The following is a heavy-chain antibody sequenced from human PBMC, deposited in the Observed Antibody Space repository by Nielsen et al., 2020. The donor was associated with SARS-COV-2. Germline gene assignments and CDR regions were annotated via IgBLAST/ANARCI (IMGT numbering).Heavy chain of an antibody. V-gene: IGHV3-30*03. D-gene: IGHD3/OR15-3a*01. CDR1: GFTFSSYG. Sequence: GESLKISCAASGFTFSSYGMHWVRQAPGKGLEWVAVISYDGSNKYYADSVKGRFTISRDNAKNSLYLQMNSLRAEDTAVYYCAREGLAPTPWFDYWGQGTLVTVSS. CDR3: AREGLAPTPWFDY. CDR2: ISYDGSNK. J-gene: IGHJ4*02.